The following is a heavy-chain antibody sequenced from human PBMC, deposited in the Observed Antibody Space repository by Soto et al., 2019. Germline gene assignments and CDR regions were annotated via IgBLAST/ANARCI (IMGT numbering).Heavy chain of an antibody. CDR2: IYYSGST. D-gene: IGHD4-17*01. CDR3: ARAPYGDFDY. Sequence: SETLSLTCTVSGGSISSYYWSWIRQPPGKGLEWIGYIYYSGSTNYNPSLKSRVTISVDTSKNQFSLKLSSVTAADTAVYYCARAPYGDFDYWGQGTLVTVSS. J-gene: IGHJ4*02. V-gene: IGHV4-59*01. CDR1: GGSISSYY.